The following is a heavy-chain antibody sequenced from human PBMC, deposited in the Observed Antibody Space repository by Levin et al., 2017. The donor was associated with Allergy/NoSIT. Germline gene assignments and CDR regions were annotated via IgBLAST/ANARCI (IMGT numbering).Heavy chain of an antibody. J-gene: IGHJ4*02. D-gene: IGHD6-13*01. V-gene: IGHV4-31*03. CDR2: IYYSGST. CDR3: ARGAAAGAFDFDY. CDR1: GGSISSGGYY. Sequence: SETLSLTCTVSGGSISSGGYYWSWIRQHPGKGLEWIGYIYYSGSTYYNPSLKSRVTISVDTSKNQFSLKLSSVTAADTAVYYCARGAAAGAFDFDYWGQGTLVTVSS.